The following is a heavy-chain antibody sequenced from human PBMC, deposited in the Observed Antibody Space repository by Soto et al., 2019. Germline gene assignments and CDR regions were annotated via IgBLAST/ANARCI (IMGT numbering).Heavy chain of an antibody. CDR2: IIPIFGTA. Sequence: SVKVSCKASGGTFSSYAISWVRQAPGQGLEWMGGIIPIFGTANYAQKFQGRVTITADKSTRTAYMELSSLRSEDTAVYYCARVVDTAMVTSPDYYYGMDVWGQGTTVTVS. V-gene: IGHV1-69*06. D-gene: IGHD5-18*01. CDR1: GGTFSSYA. J-gene: IGHJ6*02. CDR3: ARVVDTAMVTSPDYYYGMDV.